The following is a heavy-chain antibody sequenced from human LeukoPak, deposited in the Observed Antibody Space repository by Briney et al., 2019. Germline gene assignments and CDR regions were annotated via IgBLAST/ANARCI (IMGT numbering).Heavy chain of an antibody. D-gene: IGHD4-23*01. V-gene: IGHV1-69*13. CDR3: ALRAATVVTSLNDAFDI. CDR2: IIPIFGTA. J-gene: IGHJ3*02. Sequence: ASVKVSCKASGGTFSSYATSWVRQAPGQGLEWMGGIIPIFGTANYAQKFQGRVTITADESTSTAYMELSSLRSEDTAVYYCALRAATVVTSLNDAFDIWGQGTMVTVSS. CDR1: GGTFSSYA.